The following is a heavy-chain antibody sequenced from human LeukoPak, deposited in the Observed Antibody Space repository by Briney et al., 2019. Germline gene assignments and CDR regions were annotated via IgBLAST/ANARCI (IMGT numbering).Heavy chain of an antibody. Sequence: TTLRLSWRAAGGTFINHGGHRVRQTTAKGLERVALISYDGSNRYYADSVKGRFTISRDNSKNTLYLQMSSLRAEDTAVYYCARGSLTGEYGMDVWGQGTTVTVSS. V-gene: IGHV3-30*03. CDR2: ISYDGSNR. D-gene: IGHD1-20*01. CDR3: ARGSLTGEYGMDV. J-gene: IGHJ6*02. CDR1: GGTFINHG.